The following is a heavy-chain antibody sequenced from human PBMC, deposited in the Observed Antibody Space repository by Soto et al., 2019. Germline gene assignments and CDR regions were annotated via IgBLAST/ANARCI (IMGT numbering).Heavy chain of an antibody. D-gene: IGHD6-13*01. CDR2: IIPIFGTA. J-gene: IGHJ4*02. CDR3: ASEIGPATAPFDY. CDR1: GGTFSSYA. Sequence: SVKVSCKASGGTFSSYAISWVRQAPGQGLEWMGGIIPIFGTANYAQKFQGRVTITADKSTRTAYMELSSLRSEDTAVYYCASEIGPATAPFDYWGQGTLGTVSS. V-gene: IGHV1-69*06.